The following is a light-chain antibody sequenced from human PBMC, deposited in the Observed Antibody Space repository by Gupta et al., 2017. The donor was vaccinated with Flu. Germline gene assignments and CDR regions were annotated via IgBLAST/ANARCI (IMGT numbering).Light chain of an antibody. J-gene: IGLJ3*02. CDR3: AAWDDSLSGPM. CDR1: SSNIGSNY. CDR2: RNN. Sequence: QSVLTQRPSASGTPGQRVTNSCSGSSSNIGSNYVYWYQQLPGTAPKLLIYRNNQRTSGVPDRFSGSNSGTTASLAISGLRYEDEADYYCAAWDDSLSGPMFGGGTKLTVL. V-gene: IGLV1-47*01.